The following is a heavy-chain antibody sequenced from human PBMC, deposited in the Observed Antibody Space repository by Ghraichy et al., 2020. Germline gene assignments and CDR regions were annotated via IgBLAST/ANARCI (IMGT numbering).Heavy chain of an antibody. J-gene: IGHJ4*02. CDR1: GFTFSSYW. CDR3: ARDIGMTTVVTPDY. CDR2: INGDGSST. Sequence: GSLNISCAASGFTFSSYWMHWVRQAPGKGLVWVSRINGDGSSTSYADSVKGRFTISRDNAKNTLYLQMNSLRAEDTAVYYCARDIGMTTVVTPDYWGQGTLVTVSS. V-gene: IGHV3-74*01. D-gene: IGHD4-23*01.